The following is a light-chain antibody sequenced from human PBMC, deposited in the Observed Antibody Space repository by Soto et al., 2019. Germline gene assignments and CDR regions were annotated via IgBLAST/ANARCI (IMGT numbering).Light chain of an antibody. J-gene: IGLJ1*01. CDR2: GNS. V-gene: IGLV1-40*01. CDR1: RSNIGAGYD. Sequence: QSVLTQPPSVSGAPGQRVTISCTGSRSNIGAGYDVHWYQQLPGTAPKLLIYGNSNRPSGVPDRFSGSKSGTSASLAITGLQGEDEADYYCQSYDSSLSGYVFGTGTKLTVL. CDR3: QSYDSSLSGYV.